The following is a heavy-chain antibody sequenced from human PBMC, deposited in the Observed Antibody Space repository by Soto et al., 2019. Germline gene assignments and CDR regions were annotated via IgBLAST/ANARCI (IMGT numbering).Heavy chain of an antibody. Sequence: QVPLQESGPELVKPSQTLSLTCSVSGGSITTNGHYWTWIRQHPGQGLEWIAYIYHTGNSYPNPSLKSRLSISVETSKTQFSLELRSVTAADTAVYYCAREQWGFDSWGQGTLVTVSS. D-gene: IGHD6-19*01. CDR3: AREQWGFDS. CDR1: GGSITTNGHY. J-gene: IGHJ4*02. CDR2: IYHTGNS. V-gene: IGHV4-31*03.